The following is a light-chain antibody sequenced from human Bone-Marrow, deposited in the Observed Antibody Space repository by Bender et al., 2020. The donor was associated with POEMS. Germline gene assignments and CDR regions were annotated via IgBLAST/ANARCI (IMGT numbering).Light chain of an antibody. J-gene: IGLJ3*02. V-gene: IGLV3-1*01. CDR2: QDK. CDR1: KLGDKY. Sequence: SYELTQPPSLSVSPGQTASITCSGEKLGDKYVSWYQQKAGQSPVLVVFQDKKRPSGVPDRFSGSKSGTSASLAITGLQAEDEADYYCISYTDSSTLKAFGGGTKLTVL. CDR3: ISYTDSSTLKA.